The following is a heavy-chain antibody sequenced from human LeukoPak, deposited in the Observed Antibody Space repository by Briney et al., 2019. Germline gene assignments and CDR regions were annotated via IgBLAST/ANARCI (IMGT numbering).Heavy chain of an antibody. J-gene: IGHJ6*03. CDR1: GFTFSSYA. Sequence: PVGSVRLSCAASGFTFSSYAMRWVRQAPGKGLEWVSAISGSGGSTYYADSVKGRITISRDNSKNKLYLQMNSLRAEDTAVYYCAKRSITMVRGPDYYYYMDVWGKGTTVTVSS. D-gene: IGHD3-10*01. CDR2: ISGSGGST. V-gene: IGHV3-23*01. CDR3: AKRSITMVRGPDYYYYMDV.